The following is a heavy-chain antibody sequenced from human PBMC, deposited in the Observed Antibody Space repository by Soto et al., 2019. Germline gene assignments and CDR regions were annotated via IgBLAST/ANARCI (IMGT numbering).Heavy chain of an antibody. CDR1: GFTLSSYW. Sequence: EVQLVESGGGLVQLGGSLRLSCATSGFTLSSYWMSWVRQAPGKGLEWVANIKRDGSEKYYVDSVQGRFTISRDNAKNSLYLQMNSRRAEDTAVYYCARDCSGGICYGYYFDYWGQGTLVTVSS. CDR3: ARDCSGGICYGYYFDY. V-gene: IGHV3-7*01. J-gene: IGHJ4*02. D-gene: IGHD2-15*01. CDR2: IKRDGSEK.